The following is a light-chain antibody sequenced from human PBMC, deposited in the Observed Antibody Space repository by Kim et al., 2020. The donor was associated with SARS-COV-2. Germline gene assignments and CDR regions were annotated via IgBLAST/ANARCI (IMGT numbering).Light chain of an antibody. CDR3: QSYDNSLSVWV. V-gene: IGLV1-40*01. CDR1: SSNIGAGSD. Sequence: QSVLTQPPSVSGAPGQRVTISCTGSSSNIGAGSDVHWYQQLPGTAPRLLIFGNNNRPSGVPDRFSGSKSGTSASLAITGLQAEDESAYYCQSYDNSLSVWVFCGGTQLTVL. J-gene: IGLJ3*02. CDR2: GNN.